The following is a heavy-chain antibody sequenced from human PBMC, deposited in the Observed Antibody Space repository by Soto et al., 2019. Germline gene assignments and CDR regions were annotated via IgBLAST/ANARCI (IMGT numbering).Heavy chain of an antibody. CDR1: GVTFSSYG. CDR3: AKGLRYFDWLLWVFDY. J-gene: IGHJ4*02. CDR2: ISYDGSNK. Sequence: GGSLRLSCAASGVTFSSYGMHWVRQAPGKGLEWVAVISYDGSNKYYADSVKGRFTISRDNSKNTLYLQMNSLRAEDTAVYYCAKGLRYFDWLLWVFDYWGQGTLVTVSS. V-gene: IGHV3-30*18. D-gene: IGHD3-9*01.